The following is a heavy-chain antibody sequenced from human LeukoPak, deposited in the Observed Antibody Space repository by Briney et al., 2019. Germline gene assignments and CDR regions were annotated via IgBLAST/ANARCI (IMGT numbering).Heavy chain of an antibody. CDR1: GYTFTSYG. Sequence: ASVEVSCKASGYTFTSYGISWVRQAPGQGLEWMGWISAYNGNTNYAQKLQGRVTMTTDTSTSTAYMELRSLRSDDTAVYYCARVDYGDYEGWFDPWGQGTLVTVSS. J-gene: IGHJ5*02. CDR2: ISAYNGNT. V-gene: IGHV1-18*04. D-gene: IGHD4-17*01. CDR3: ARVDYGDYEGWFDP.